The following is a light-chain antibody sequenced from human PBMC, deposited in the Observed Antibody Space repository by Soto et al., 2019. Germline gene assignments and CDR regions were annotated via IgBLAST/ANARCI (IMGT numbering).Light chain of an antibody. CDR3: QQYHTWPIT. CDR1: QSILDRSKNKYY. CDR2: WSS. Sequence: DIVMTQSPDSLAVSLGERATFNCKSSQSILDRSKNKYYLAWYQQKSGQPPKLLIYWSSLRESGVPDRFTGSGSGTDFTLTISSLQAEDVAVYYCQQYHTWPITFGGGTKVEIK. V-gene: IGKV4-1*01. J-gene: IGKJ4*01.